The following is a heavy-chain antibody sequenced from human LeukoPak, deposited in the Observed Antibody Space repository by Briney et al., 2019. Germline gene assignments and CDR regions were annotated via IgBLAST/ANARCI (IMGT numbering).Heavy chain of an antibody. CDR1: GFTFSSYG. CDR2: IWYDGSNK. CDR3: AKGVAVAGTHAFDI. J-gene: IGHJ3*02. Sequence: GGSLRLSCAASGFTFSSYGMHCVRQAPGKGLEWVAVIWYDGSNKYYADSVKGRFTISRDNSKNTLYLQMDSLRAEDTAVYYCAKGVAVAGTHAFDIWGQGTMVTVSS. D-gene: IGHD6-19*01. V-gene: IGHV3-33*06.